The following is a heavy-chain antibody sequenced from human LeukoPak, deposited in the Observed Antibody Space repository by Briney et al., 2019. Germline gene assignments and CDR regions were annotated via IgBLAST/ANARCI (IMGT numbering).Heavy chain of an antibody. CDR1: GFTFSYYW. V-gene: IGHV3-7*01. CDR2: IKQGGSEK. D-gene: IGHD2-15*01. CDR3: ARDLGSGMDV. Sequence: GGSLRLSCAASGFTFSYYWMSWVRQAPGKGLGWVANIKQGGSEKYSVDSVKGRFTISRDNAKNSLYLQMNSLRVEDTAVYYCARDLGSGMDVWGQGTTVIVSS. J-gene: IGHJ6*02.